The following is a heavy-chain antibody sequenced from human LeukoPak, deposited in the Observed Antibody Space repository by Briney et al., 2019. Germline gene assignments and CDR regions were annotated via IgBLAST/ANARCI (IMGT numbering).Heavy chain of an antibody. CDR2: INPNSGGT. Sequence: XXWMGWINPNSGGTNYAQKFQGRVTMTRDTSISTAYMELSRLRSDDTAVYYCARVMGGLVIAAFDIWGQGTMVTVSS. D-gene: IGHD3-3*01. V-gene: IGHV1-2*02. CDR3: ARVMGGLVIAAFDI. J-gene: IGHJ3*02.